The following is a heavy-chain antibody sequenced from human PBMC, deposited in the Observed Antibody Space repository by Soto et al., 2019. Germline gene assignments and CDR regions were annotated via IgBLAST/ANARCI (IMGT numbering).Heavy chain of an antibody. D-gene: IGHD2-2*01. CDR2: INHSGST. Sequence: QVQLQQWGAGLLKPSETLSLTCAVYGGSFSGYYWSWIRQPPGKGLEWIGEINHSGSTNYNPSLKSRVTISVDTSKNQFSLKLGSVTAADTAVYYCARGGIVVVPAAKRFDYWGQGTLVTVSS. V-gene: IGHV4-34*01. J-gene: IGHJ4*02. CDR1: GGSFSGYY. CDR3: ARGGIVVVPAAKRFDY.